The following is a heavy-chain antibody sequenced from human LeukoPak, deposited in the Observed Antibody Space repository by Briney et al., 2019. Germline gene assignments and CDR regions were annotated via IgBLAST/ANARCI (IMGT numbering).Heavy chain of an antibody. CDR3: ARVPGFDSSYYFVNSASMDV. J-gene: IGHJ6*02. V-gene: IGHV1-69*04. CDR2: IIPILGIA. Sequence: GASVKVSCKASGGTFSSYAISWLRQAPGQGLEWMGRIIPILGIANYAQKFQGRVTITADKSTSTAYMELSSLRSEDTAVYYCARVPGFDSSYYFVNSASMDVWGQGTTVTVPS. D-gene: IGHD3-22*01. CDR1: GGTFSSYA.